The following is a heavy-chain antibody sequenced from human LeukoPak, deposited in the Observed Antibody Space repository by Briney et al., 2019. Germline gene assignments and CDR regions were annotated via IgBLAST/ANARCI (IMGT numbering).Heavy chain of an antibody. CDR1: GFTFTNYA. Sequence: GGSLRLSCAASGFTFTNYAMSWVRQAPGKGLEWVSAISGSGTRTYYADSVKGRFTISRDSSKNTLYLQMNSLRAEDRAVYYCAKEQTSSGFFDYWGQGTLVTVSS. D-gene: IGHD2-2*01. CDR3: AKEQTSSGFFDY. V-gene: IGHV3-23*01. J-gene: IGHJ4*02. CDR2: ISGSGTRT.